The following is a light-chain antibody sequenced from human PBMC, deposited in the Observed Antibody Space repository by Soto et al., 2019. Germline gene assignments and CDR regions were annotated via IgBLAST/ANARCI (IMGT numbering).Light chain of an antibody. CDR2: RAS. V-gene: IGKV1-5*03. CDR3: QQYNSYALT. Sequence: DIQMTQSPSTLSASVGDRVTITCRASQSISSWLAWYQQKPGKAHKLLIYRASSLQSGVTSSLSGCGSQTKVTLHISSLQPNDFATYYCQQYNSYALTFGGGTKLEI. J-gene: IGKJ4*01. CDR1: QSISSW.